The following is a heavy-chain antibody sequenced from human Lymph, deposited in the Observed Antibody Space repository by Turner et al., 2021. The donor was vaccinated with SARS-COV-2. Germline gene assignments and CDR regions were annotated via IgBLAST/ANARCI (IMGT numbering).Heavy chain of an antibody. CDR3: ARMGSSSWYFDY. V-gene: IGHV3-7*01. CDR1: GFTFSYYW. Sequence: EVQLVESGGCLVQPGGSLRLSCAASGFTFSYYWMSWVRKAPGKGLEWVANIKQDGSEKYYVDSVKGRFTIARDNAKNALFLQMSSLRAEDTAVYYCARMGSSSWYFDYWGQGTLVTVSS. CDR2: IKQDGSEK. J-gene: IGHJ4*02. D-gene: IGHD1-26*01.